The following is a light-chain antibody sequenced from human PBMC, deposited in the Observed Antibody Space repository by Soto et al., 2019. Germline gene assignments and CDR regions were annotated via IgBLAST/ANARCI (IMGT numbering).Light chain of an antibody. CDR3: QQYNRYMGT. CDR2: KAS. V-gene: IGKV1-5*03. Sequence: DIQLTQCPSTLSASVGDRVTLPCRASQSISSWLAWYQQKPGKAPKILIYKASSLESGVPSRVSGRGSGTEFTLTISSLQPDDFATYYCQQYNRYMGTFGQGTKVDIK. J-gene: IGKJ1*01. CDR1: QSISSW.